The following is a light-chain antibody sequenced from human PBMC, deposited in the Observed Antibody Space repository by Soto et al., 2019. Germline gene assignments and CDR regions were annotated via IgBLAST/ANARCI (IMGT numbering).Light chain of an antibody. J-gene: IGKJ3*01. CDR3: QQSYL. CDR2: AAS. CDR1: QSISSY. V-gene: IGKV1-39*01. Sequence: DIQRTQSPSSLSACVGDRVTITCRASQSISSYLNWYQQKPGKAPKLLIYAASSLQSGVPSRFSGSGSGTDFTLTISSLQPEDFATYYCQQSYLFGPGTKVDIK.